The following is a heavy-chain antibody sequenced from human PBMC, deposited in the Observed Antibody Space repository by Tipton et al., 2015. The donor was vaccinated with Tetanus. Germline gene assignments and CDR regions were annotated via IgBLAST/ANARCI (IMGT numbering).Heavy chain of an antibody. J-gene: IGHJ4*02. V-gene: IGHV3-21*01. Sequence: SLRLSCEASGFTFSSYTMIWVRQAPGKELEWVSSISSSNGYIYYTDSVKGRFTISRDNAKNSLYLQVNSLKAEDTAVYYCARVNGGVRGVFDYWGQGTLVTVSS. CDR1: GFTFSSYT. CDR3: ARVNGGVRGVFDY. D-gene: IGHD3-10*01. CDR2: ISSSNGYI.